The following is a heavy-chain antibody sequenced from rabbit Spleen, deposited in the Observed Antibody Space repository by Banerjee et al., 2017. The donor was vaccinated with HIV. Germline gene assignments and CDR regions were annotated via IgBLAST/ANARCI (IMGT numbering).Heavy chain of an antibody. Sequence: QEQLVESGGGLVQPEGSLTLTCTASGFSFSNSYYMCWVRQAPGKGLEWIACISTGSSGNTYYANWAKGRLTISKASSTTVTLQMTSLTAADTATYFCARDAGYAGAGFANLWGPGTLVTVS. CDR1: GFSFSNSYY. CDR3: ARDAGYAGAGFANL. CDR2: ISTGSSGNT. J-gene: IGHJ4*01. V-gene: IGHV1S45*01. D-gene: IGHD4-2*01.